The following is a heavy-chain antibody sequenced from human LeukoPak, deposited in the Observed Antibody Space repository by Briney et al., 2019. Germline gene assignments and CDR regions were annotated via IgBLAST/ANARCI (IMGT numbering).Heavy chain of an antibody. Sequence: SETLSLTCTVSGGSISTSGYYWGWIRQPPGKGLEWIGSIYYSGSTYYNPSLKSRVTISVDTSKNQFSLKLSSVTAADTAVYYCAGAIDSSSWYVGWFDPWGQGTLVTVSS. CDR2: IYYSGST. V-gene: IGHV4-39*07. J-gene: IGHJ5*02. CDR1: GGSISTSGYY. D-gene: IGHD6-13*01. CDR3: AGAIDSSSWYVGWFDP.